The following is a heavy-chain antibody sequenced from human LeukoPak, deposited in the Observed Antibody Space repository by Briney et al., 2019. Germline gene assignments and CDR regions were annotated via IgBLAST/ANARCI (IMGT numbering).Heavy chain of an antibody. CDR1: GGSFSGYY. J-gene: IGHJ6*04. CDR3: ATARVIAVAGIWRGVTDV. D-gene: IGHD6-19*01. Sequence: SETLSLTCAVYGGSFSGYYWSWIRQPPGKGLEWIGEINHSGSTNYNPSLKSRVTISVDTSKNQFSLKLSSVTAADTAVYYCATARVIAVAGIWRGVTDVWGKGTTVTVSS. CDR2: INHSGST. V-gene: IGHV4-34*01.